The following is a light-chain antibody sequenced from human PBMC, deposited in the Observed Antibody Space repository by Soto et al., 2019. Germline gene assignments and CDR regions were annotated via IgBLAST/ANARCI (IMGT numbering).Light chain of an antibody. V-gene: IGLV2-14*03. Sequence: QSALSQPASVSASPGQSITFSCTGTHNDIGAYNSVSWYQQHPGRAPQLLIYDVSYRPSGISSRFSGSKSGNTASLTISGLQAEDEADYYCSSYTTTSVRVFGGGTKLTVL. CDR3: SSYTTTSVRV. CDR2: DVS. J-gene: IGLJ2*01. CDR1: HNDIGAYNS.